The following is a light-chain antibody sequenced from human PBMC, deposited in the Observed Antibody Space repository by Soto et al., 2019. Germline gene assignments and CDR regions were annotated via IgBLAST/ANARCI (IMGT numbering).Light chain of an antibody. CDR2: TIS. V-gene: IGKV2-30*01. CDR1: RSVVYVVGDTS. CDR3: MQSAHWPWT. J-gene: IGKJ1*01. Sequence: DSVLTQCPLSLPVTLGQPATISCRSSRSVVYVVGDTSLSCVHQRQGHSPRRLIYTISARDSGVPDRFSGSGSGTDFTLKISGLEAEDVGVYYCMQSAHWPWTFGPGTKV.